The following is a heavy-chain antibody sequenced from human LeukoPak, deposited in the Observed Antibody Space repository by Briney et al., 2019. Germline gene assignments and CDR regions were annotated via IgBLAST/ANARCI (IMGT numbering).Heavy chain of an antibody. Sequence: SETLSLTCTVSGGSISSYYWSWIRQPPGKGLEWIGNIYYSGSTNYNPSLKSRVTISVDTSKNQFSLKLSSVTAADTAVYYCARRGYGGYFDYWGQGTLVTVSS. J-gene: IGHJ4*02. V-gene: IGHV4-59*01. CDR3: ARRGYGGYFDY. D-gene: IGHD4-23*01. CDR1: GGSISSYY. CDR2: IYYSGST.